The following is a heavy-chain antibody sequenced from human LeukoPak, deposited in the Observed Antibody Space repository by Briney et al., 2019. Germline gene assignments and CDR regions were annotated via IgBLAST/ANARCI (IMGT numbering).Heavy chain of an antibody. J-gene: IGHJ4*02. CDR3: ARDAAAAGTALDY. Sequence: PSETLSLICTVSGASISSYYWSWIRLPPGKGLEWIGYIYFSGSTNYNPSLKSRVTISVDTSKSHFSLKLSSVTAADTDVYYCARDAAAAGTALDYWGQGTLVTVSS. V-gene: IGHV4-59*01. CDR1: GASISSYY. CDR2: IYFSGST. D-gene: IGHD6-13*01.